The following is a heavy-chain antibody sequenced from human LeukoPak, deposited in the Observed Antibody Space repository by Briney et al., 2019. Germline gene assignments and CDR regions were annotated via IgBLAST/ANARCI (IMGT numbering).Heavy chain of an antibody. V-gene: IGHV3-23*01. Sequence: GGSLRLSCAASGFTFSNYAMTWVRQAPGKGLEWLSVIRDTGGSSYHADSVKGRFIISRDNSKNTLYLQLSSLRTEDTAVYYCVRQTVSGATYFDFWGQGTLVTVSA. J-gene: IGHJ4*02. CDR2: IRDTGGSS. CDR3: VRQTVSGATYFDF. D-gene: IGHD1-26*01. CDR1: GFTFSNYA.